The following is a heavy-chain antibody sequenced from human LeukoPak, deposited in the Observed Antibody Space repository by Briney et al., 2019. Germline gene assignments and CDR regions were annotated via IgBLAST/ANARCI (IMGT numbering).Heavy chain of an antibody. Sequence: GGSLTLSCAAFGFTFSSYAMNWVRQAPGMGLEWVSTISGSGYNTYYADSVKGRFTISRDNSENTQYLQMTSLRAEDTGVYYCAKGRVLTGPYDPFDIWGQGTMVTVS. CDR3: AKGRVLTGPYDPFDI. CDR2: ISGSGYNT. V-gene: IGHV3-23*01. J-gene: IGHJ3*02. D-gene: IGHD3-9*01. CDR1: GFTFSSYA.